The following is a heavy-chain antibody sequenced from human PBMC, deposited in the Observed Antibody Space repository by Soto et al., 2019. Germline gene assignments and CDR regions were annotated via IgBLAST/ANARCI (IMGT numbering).Heavy chain of an antibody. Sequence: PSETLSLTCAVYGGSFSGYYWSWIRQPPGKGLEWIGEINHSGSTNYNPSLKSRVTISVDTSKNQFSLKLSSVTAADTAVYYCARAVIVVVPAAIAYYMDVWGKGTTVTVSS. V-gene: IGHV4-34*01. CDR2: INHSGST. D-gene: IGHD2-2*01. CDR1: GGSFSGYY. CDR3: ARAVIVVVPAAIAYYMDV. J-gene: IGHJ6*03.